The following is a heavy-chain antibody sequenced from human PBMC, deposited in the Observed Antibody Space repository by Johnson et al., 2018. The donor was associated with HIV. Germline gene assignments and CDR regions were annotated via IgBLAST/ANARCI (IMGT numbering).Heavy chain of an antibody. CDR3: ARDLRPAFDI. J-gene: IGHJ3*02. Sequence: VQLVESGGGVVRPGGSLRLSCAASGFTFSDYYMSWIRQAPGKGLEWVANIKRDGSEKYYVDSVKGRFTISRDNAKNSLYLQMNSLRTEDTAVYYCARDLRPAFDIWGQGTMVTVSS. CDR1: GFTFSDYY. CDR2: IKRDGSEK. D-gene: IGHD6-6*01. V-gene: IGHV3-7*01.